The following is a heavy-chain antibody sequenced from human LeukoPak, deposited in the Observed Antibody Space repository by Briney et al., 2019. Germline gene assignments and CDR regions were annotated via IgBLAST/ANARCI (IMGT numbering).Heavy chain of an antibody. Sequence: GGSLRLSCVGSGFPFDNYALNWVRQAPGRGLEWVSSILGGGDRTSHADSVKGRFSISRDNSKHTLYLQMNNLRVEDTAVYYCATLYDFWSCFPNWGQGTLVTVSS. CDR2: ILGGGDRT. CDR3: ATLYDFWSCFPN. D-gene: IGHD3-3*01. CDR1: GFPFDNYA. J-gene: IGHJ4*02. V-gene: IGHV3-23*01.